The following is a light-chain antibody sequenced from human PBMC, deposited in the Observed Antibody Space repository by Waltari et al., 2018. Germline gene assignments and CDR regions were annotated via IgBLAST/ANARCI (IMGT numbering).Light chain of an antibody. J-gene: IGKJ1*01. V-gene: IGKV3-15*01. Sequence: ETVMTPSPATLSVSPGERGTLSCRASQSVSSNLDGYQQKPGQARRLLIYGASTRTTGIPGRISGTRSGTEFTLTISSLQSEDFALYSCQQYNNSPTWTIGQGTKVESK. CDR1: QSVSSN. CDR3: QQYNNSPTWT. CDR2: GAS.